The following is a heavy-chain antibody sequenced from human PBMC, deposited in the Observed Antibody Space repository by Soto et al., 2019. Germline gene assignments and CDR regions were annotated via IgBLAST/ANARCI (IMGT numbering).Heavy chain of an antibody. CDR3: ARLDYGEYDY. CDR2: INHSGGT. V-gene: IGHV4-34*01. CDR1: GGSFSCYY. J-gene: IGHJ4*02. Sequence: SETLSLTCAVYGGSFSCYYWSWIRQPPGKGLEWIGEINHSGGTNYNPSLKSRVTISVDTSKNQFSLKLSSVTAADTAVYYCARLDYGEYDYWGQGTLVTVSS. D-gene: IGHD4-17*01.